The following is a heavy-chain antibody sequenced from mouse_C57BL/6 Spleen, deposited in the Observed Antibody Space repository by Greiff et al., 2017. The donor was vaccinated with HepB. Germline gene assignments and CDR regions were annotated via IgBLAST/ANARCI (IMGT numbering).Heavy chain of an antibody. J-gene: IGHJ4*01. V-gene: IGHV1-69*01. CDR2: IDPSDSYT. D-gene: IGHD2-13*01. CDR1: GYTFTSYW. Sequence: VQLQQPGAELVMPGASVKLSCKASGYTFTSYWMHWVKQRPGQGLEWIGEIDPSDSYTNYNQKFKGKSTLTVDKSSSTAYMQLSSLTSEDSAVYYCARGVSHSDAMDYWGQGTSVTVSS. CDR3: ARGVSHSDAMDY.